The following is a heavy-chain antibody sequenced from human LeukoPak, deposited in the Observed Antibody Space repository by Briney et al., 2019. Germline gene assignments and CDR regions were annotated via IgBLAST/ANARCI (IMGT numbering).Heavy chain of an antibody. CDR2: IYYSGSN. J-gene: IGHJ4*02. D-gene: IGHD3-22*01. CDR1: GGSISSSSYY. Sequence: SETLSLTCTVSGGSISSSSYYWGWIRQPPGKGLEWIGSIYYSGSNYYNPSLKSRVTISVNTSKNQFSLKLSSVTAADTAVYYCASGYYYDSSGHYDYWGQGTLVTVSS. V-gene: IGHV4-39*01. CDR3: ASGYYYDSSGHYDY.